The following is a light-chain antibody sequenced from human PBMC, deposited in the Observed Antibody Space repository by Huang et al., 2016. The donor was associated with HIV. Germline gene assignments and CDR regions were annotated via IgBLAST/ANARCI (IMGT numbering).Light chain of an antibody. CDR3: QHRSNWPLT. CDR2: NTS. V-gene: IGKV3-11*01. CDR1: QSVGRY. J-gene: IGKJ4*01. Sequence: EIVLTQSPVTLSLSPGERATLSCRASQSVGRYLAWYRQKPVQAPRLLIYNTSNRATDIPARFSGSGSGTDFTLTISSLEPEDFAVYYCQHRSNWPLTFGGGTKVDIK.